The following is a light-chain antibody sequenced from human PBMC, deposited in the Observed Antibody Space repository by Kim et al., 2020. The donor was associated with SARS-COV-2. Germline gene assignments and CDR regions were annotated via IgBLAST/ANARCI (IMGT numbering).Light chain of an antibody. J-gene: IGLJ1*01. V-gene: IGLV4-69*01. CDR1: SGHSSYA. Sequence: SVKLTCTRSSGHSSYAIAWHQQQPEKGPRYLMKLNSDGSHSKGDGIPDRFSGSSSGAERYLTISSLQSEDEADYYCQTWGTGIRVFGTGTKVTVL. CDR3: QTWGTGIRV. CDR2: LNSDGSH.